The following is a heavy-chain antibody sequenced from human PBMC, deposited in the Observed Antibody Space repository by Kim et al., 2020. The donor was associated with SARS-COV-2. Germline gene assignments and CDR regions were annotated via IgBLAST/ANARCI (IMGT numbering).Heavy chain of an antibody. D-gene: IGHD6-13*01. J-gene: IGHJ4*02. CDR2: INTNTGNP. CDR1: GYTFTNYA. Sequence: ASVKVSSKASGYTFTNYAMNWVRQAPGQGLEWMGWINTNTGNPTYAQGFRGRFVLSLDTSVSTAYLQISSLKAEDTAVYYCARELQLVGLDYLGQGTLVTVSS. V-gene: IGHV7-4-1*02. CDR3: ARELQLVGLDY.